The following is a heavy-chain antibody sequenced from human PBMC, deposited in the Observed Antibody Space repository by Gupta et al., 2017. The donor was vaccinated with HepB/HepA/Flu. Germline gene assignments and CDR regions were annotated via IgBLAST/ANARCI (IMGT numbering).Heavy chain of an antibody. V-gene: IGHV1-69*01. CDR2: IIPIFGTA. J-gene: IGHJ6*03. CDR1: GGTFSSYA. Sequence: QVQLVQSGAEVKKPGSSVKVSCKASGGTFSSYAISWVRQAPGQGLEWMGGIIPIFGTANYAQKFQGRVTITADESTSTAYMELSSLRSEDTAVYYCASRQSDDCSSTSCYHYYYYYMDVWGKGTTVTVSS. D-gene: IGHD2-2*01. CDR3: ASRQSDDCSSTSCYHYYYYYMDV.